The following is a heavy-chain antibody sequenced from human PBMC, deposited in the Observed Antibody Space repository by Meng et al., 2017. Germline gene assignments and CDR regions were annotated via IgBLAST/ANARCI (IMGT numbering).Heavy chain of an antibody. D-gene: IGHD6-13*01. CDR2: IKQDESEK. CDR3: ARLNTAAYRRDFHY. V-gene: IGHV3-7*01. J-gene: IGHJ4*02. Sequence: ESLKISCPASGFTYSSYWMSWVRLPPGKGLDWVANIKQDESEKYYVDSVKRRFTISRDNAKNSLYLQMNSLRAEDTAVYYCARLNTAAYRRDFHYWGQGTLVTVSS. CDR1: GFTYSSYW.